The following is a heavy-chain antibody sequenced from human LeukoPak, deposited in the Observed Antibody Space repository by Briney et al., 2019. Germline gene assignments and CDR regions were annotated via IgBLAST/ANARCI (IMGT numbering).Heavy chain of an antibody. CDR1: GYTFTSYG. V-gene: IGHV1-18*01. J-gene: IGHJ4*02. CDR2: ISAYSGNT. CDR3: ARVPNAYYYDSSGYYYQYYFDY. D-gene: IGHD3-22*01. Sequence: ASVKVSCKASGYTFTSYGISWVRQAPGQGLEWMGWISAYSGNTNYAQKLQGRVTMTTDTSTSTAYMELRSLRSDDTAVYYCARVPNAYYYDSSGYYYQYYFDYWGQGTLVTVSS.